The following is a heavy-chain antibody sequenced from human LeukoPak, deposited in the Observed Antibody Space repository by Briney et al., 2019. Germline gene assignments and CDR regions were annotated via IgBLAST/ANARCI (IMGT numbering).Heavy chain of an antibody. CDR3: ARVVCSGGYCYSDY. CDR2: IYSGGST. J-gene: IGHJ4*02. Sequence: GGSLRLSCAASGFTVSSNYMSWVRQAAGKGLEWVSLIYSGGSTYYADSVKGRFTISRDNAKNSLYLQMNSLRAEDTAVYYCARVVCSGGYCYSDYWGQGTLVTVSS. D-gene: IGHD2-15*01. CDR1: GFTVSSNY. V-gene: IGHV3-53*01.